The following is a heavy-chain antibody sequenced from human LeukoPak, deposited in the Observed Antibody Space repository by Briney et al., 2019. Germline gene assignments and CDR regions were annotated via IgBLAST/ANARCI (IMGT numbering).Heavy chain of an antibody. CDR2: IIPIFGTA. V-gene: IGHV1-69*13. CDR3: AREVAYYGSGSYYSSYYYYGMDV. J-gene: IGHJ6*02. D-gene: IGHD3-10*01. CDR1: GGTFSSYA. Sequence: SVKVSCKASGGTFSSYAISWVRQAPGQGLEWMGGIIPIFGTANYAQKFQGRVTITADESTSTAYMELRSLRSDDTAVYYCAREVAYYGSGSYYSSYYYYGMDVWGQGTTVTVSS.